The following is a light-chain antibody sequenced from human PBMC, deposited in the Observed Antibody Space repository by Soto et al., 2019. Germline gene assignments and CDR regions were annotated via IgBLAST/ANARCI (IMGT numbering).Light chain of an antibody. V-gene: IGLV2-8*01. Sequence: QSVLTQPPSASGSPGQSFTISCTGTSSDVGGYNYVSWYQQHPGKAPKLMIYEVSKRPSGVPDRFSGSKSGNTASLTVSGLQAEDEADYFCGSYSTTTSFVFGPGTKVTVL. CDR2: EVS. CDR1: SSDVGGYNY. CDR3: GSYSTTTSFV. J-gene: IGLJ1*01.